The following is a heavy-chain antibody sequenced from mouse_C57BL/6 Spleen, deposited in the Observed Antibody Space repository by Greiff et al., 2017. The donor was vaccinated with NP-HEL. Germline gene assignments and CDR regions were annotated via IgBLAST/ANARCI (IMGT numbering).Heavy chain of an antibody. D-gene: IGHD3-2*02. CDR3: ATTLDSSGYPMFAS. CDR2: IDPANGNT. Sequence: VQLQQSGAELVKPGASVKISCKASGYTFTDYYINWVKQRPEQGLEWIGRIDPANGNTKYAPKFQGKATITADTSSNTAYLQLSSLTSEDTAIYYCATTLDSSGYPMFASWGQGTLVTVSA. V-gene: IGHV14-3*01. CDR1: GYTFTDYY. J-gene: IGHJ3*01.